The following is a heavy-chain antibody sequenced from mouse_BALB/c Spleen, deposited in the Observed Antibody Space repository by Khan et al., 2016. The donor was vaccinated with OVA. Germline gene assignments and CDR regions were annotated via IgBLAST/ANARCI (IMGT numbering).Heavy chain of an antibody. CDR1: GYTFSDYV. J-gene: IGHJ2*01. V-gene: IGHV1-77*01. Sequence: QVQLQQSGPELVKPGASVKMSCKASGYTFSDYVINWVRQRTGEGLEWIGQIYPGSGSTYYNDKLKGKATLTADKSSNTAYMQLSSLTSEDSAVYCCARSGYGSLVYWGQGTTLTVSS. D-gene: IGHD1-1*01. CDR2: IYPGSGST. CDR3: ARSGYGSLVY.